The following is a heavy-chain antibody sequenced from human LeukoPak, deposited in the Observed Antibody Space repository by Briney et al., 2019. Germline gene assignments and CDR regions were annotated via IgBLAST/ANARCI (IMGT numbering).Heavy chain of an antibody. V-gene: IGHV4-4*09. Sequence: SETLSLTCTVSGGSISSYYWSWIRQPPGKGLEWIGYIYTSGSTNYNPSLESRVTISVDTSKNQFSLKLSSVTAADTAVYYCARRERYCSGGSCQAGYFDYWGQGTLVTVSS. D-gene: IGHD2-15*01. CDR2: IYTSGST. J-gene: IGHJ4*02. CDR3: ARRERYCSGGSCQAGYFDY. CDR1: GGSISSYY.